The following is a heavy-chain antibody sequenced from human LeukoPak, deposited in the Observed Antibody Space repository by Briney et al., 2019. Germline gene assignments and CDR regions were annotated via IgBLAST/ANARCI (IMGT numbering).Heavy chain of an antibody. CDR3: ARGTSSSWYFSTKSGHWFDP. CDR1: GGSISSYY. D-gene: IGHD6-13*01. J-gene: IGHJ5*02. V-gene: IGHV4-59*01. Sequence: SETLSLTCTVSGGSISSYYWSWIRQPPGQGLEWIGYIYYSGSTTYNPSLKSRVTISVNTSTNQFSLKLRSVTAADTAVYYCARGTSSSWYFSTKSGHWFDPWGQGTLVTVSS. CDR2: IYYSGST.